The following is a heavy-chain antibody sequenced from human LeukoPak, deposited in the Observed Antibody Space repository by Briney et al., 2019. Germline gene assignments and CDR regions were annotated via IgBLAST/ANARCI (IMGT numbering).Heavy chain of an antibody. D-gene: IGHD6-25*01. J-gene: IGHJ4*02. CDR3: ARELRRAAFDY. Sequence: SETLSLTCSVSGYSISSGYYWGWIRQPPGKGLEWIGSMYHSGSTYYNPSLKSRVTISVDTSKNQFSLKLSSVTAADTAVYYCARELRRAAFDYWGQGTLVTVSS. V-gene: IGHV4-38-2*02. CDR2: MYHSGST. CDR1: GYSISSGYY.